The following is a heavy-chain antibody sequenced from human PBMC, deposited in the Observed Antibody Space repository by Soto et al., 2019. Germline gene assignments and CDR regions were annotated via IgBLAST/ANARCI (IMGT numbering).Heavy chain of an antibody. V-gene: IGHV1-2*02. CDR3: ARGLGTILAPLP. J-gene: IGHJ5*02. Sequence: QVQLVQSAAEVKKPGASVKVSCKASGYTFTGYFMHWVRQAPGQGLEWMGWINPDSGATKYAQKFQGRVTLSRDTSIRTAYMELSGLRSDATAVYYCARGLGTILAPLPWGQGTLVTVSS. CDR2: INPDSGAT. CDR1: GYTFTGYF. D-gene: IGHD3-3*01.